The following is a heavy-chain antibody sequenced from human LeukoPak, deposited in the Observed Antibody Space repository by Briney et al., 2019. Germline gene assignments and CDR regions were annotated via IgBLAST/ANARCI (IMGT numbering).Heavy chain of an antibody. J-gene: IGHJ6*02. CDR2: FDPEDGET. V-gene: IGHV1-24*01. Sequence: ASVKVSCKVSGHTLTELSMHWVRQAPGKGLEWMGGFDPEDGETIYAQKFQGRVTMTEDTSTDTAYMELSSLRSEDTAVYYCATDSLSVTPYYYYYGMDVWGQGTTVTVSS. CDR1: GHTLTELS. D-gene: IGHD4-4*01. CDR3: ATDSLSVTPYYYYYGMDV.